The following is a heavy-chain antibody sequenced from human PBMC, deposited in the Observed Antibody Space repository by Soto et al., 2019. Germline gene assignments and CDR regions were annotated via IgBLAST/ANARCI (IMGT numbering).Heavy chain of an antibody. V-gene: IGHV4-31*03. CDR2: IYYTGVT. J-gene: IGHJ5*02. Sequence: SETLSLTCTVSGASLHIGGYYWAWIRQNPGKGLEWIGYIYYTGVTYYNPSLGSRVNISVDTSKNQFSLELTSVTAADTAVYYCGSGGSSTAHWLDPWGRGLLVTVSS. CDR1: GASLHIGGYY. CDR3: GSGGSSTAHWLDP. D-gene: IGHD2-2*01.